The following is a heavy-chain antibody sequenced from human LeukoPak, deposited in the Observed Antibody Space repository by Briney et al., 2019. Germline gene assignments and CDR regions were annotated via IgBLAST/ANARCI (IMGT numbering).Heavy chain of an antibody. CDR1: GYTLTELS. V-gene: IGHV1-24*01. CDR2: FDPEDGET. D-gene: IGHD3-3*01. Sequence: GASVKVSCKVSGYTLTELSKHWVRQAPGKGLEWMGGFDPEDGETIYAQKFQGRVTMTEDTSTDTAYMELSSLRSEDTAVYYCAASLYYDFWSGRRALDYWGQGTLVTVSS. CDR3: AASLYYDFWSGRRALDY. J-gene: IGHJ4*02.